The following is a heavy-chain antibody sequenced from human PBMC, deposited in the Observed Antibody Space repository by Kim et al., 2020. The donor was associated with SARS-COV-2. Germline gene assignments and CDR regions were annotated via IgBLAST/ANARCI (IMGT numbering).Heavy chain of an antibody. CDR1: GFFSHFHW. CDR3: VRHSGHYFDL. Sequence: CESSGFFSHFHWMRLVRQAPGKGREWVAILSEDGSQKFYAESVKGRFPISRDNTKTSVYLQMDGLSGDDTAVYYCVRHSGHYFDLWGPGTLAT. V-gene: IGHV3-7*01. J-gene: IGHJ4*02. D-gene: IGHD5-12*01. CDR2: LSEDGSQK.